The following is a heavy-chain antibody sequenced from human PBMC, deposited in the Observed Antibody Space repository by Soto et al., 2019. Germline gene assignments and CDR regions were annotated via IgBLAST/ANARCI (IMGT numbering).Heavy chain of an antibody. V-gene: IGHV4-34*01. J-gene: IGHJ6*02. CDR2: INHSGST. D-gene: IGHD3-10*01. CDR1: GGSFRGYY. Sequence: SETLSLTCAVYGGSFRGYYWSWMREPPGKGLEWIGEINHSGSTNYNPSLKSRVTISVDTSKNQFSLKLSSVTAADTAVYYCARGRLLWFGELFGHYYYGMDVWGQGTTVTVSS. CDR3: ARGRLLWFGELFGHYYYGMDV.